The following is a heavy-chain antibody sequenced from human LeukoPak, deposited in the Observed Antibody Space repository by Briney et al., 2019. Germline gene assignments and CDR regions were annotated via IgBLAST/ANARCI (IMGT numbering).Heavy chain of an antibody. J-gene: IGHJ4*01. CDR1: GASISNSFYF. V-gene: IGHV4-39*01. D-gene: IGHD5-18*01. CDR2: IRYSGSA. CDR3: ARLDHSLWIPDY. Sequence: SETLSLTCTVSGASISNSFYFWGWVRQPPGTGLEWIGHIRYSGSAYHNPSLKSRVTISVDTSKNQVSLNLRSVTVADTAIYYCARLDHSLWIPDYWGHGTLVTVSS.